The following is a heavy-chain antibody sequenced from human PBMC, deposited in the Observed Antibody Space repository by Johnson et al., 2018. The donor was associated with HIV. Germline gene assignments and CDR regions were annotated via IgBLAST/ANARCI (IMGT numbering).Heavy chain of an antibody. J-gene: IGHJ3*02. CDR2: IYSDHST. Sequence: VQLVESGGGVVQPARSLRLSCAASAFTFSSNDLKWVRQAPGKGLEWVSVIYSDHSTYYADPVQGRFTLSRDNSQNTLYLQMNSLRAEDTAVYYCARDMSDSAWGDAFDIWGQGTMVTVSP. V-gene: IGHV3-66*01. D-gene: IGHD3-16*01. CDR3: ARDMSDSAWGDAFDI. CDR1: AFTFSSND.